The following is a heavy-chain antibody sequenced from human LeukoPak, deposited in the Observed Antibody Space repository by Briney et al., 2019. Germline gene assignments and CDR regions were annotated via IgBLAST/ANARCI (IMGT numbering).Heavy chain of an antibody. V-gene: IGHV3-20*04. D-gene: IGHD3-22*01. CDR2: ITWSGATT. Sequence: PGGSLRLSCAASGFTLSSYAMSWVRQVPGKGLEWVSGITWSGATTDYADSVKGRFTISRDNAKNSLYLQMNSLRAEDTALYYCARANYYDSSGYNFFDNWGQGTLVTVSS. J-gene: IGHJ4*02. CDR1: GFTLSSYA. CDR3: ARANYYDSSGYNFFDN.